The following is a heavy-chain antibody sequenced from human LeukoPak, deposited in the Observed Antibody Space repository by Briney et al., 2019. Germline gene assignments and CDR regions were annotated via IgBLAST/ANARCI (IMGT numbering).Heavy chain of an antibody. Sequence: GGSLRLSCAASGFTFSSYAMSWVRQAPGKGLEWVSAISGSGGSTYYAHSVKGRFTIYRDNSKHTLYLQMNSLRAEDTAVYYCAKDYTSHYYDSTGRPRGYFQHWGQGTLVTVSS. CDR1: GFTFSSYA. CDR3: AKDYTSHYYDSTGRPRGYFQH. V-gene: IGHV3-23*01. J-gene: IGHJ1*01. D-gene: IGHD3-22*01. CDR2: ISGSGGST.